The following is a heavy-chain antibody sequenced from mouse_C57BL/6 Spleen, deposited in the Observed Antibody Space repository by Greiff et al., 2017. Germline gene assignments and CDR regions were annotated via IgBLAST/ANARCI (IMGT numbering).Heavy chain of an antibody. V-gene: IGHV1-18*01. CDR2: INPNNGGT. Sequence: QLQQSGPELVKPGALVKIPCKASGYTFTDYNMDWVKQSHGKSLEWIGDINPNNGGTIYNQKFKGKATLTVDKSSSTAYMELRSLTSEDTAVYYCARLGGYPAWFAYWGQGTLVTVSA. J-gene: IGHJ3*01. D-gene: IGHD2-2*01. CDR1: GYTFTDYN. CDR3: ARLGGYPAWFAY.